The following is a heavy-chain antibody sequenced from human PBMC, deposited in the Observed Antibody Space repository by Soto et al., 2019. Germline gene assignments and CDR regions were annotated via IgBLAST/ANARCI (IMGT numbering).Heavy chain of an antibody. D-gene: IGHD6-19*01. V-gene: IGHV3-23*01. CDR3: AKGTEAVAGNYFDL. Sequence: EVLLLESGGDLVQPGGSLRLSCVASGFTFSSYAMNWVRQAPGKGLEWVSTISGSGSSTSYADSVKGRFSISRDNPKTTLFLQMNSLRAEDTAVYYCAKGTEAVAGNYFDLWGRGTLVTVSS. CDR1: GFTFSSYA. CDR2: ISGSGSST. J-gene: IGHJ2*01.